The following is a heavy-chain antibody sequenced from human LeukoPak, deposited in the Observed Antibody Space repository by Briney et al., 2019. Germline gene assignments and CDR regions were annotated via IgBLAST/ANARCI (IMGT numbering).Heavy chain of an antibody. Sequence: PGGSLRLSCAASGFTFSSYSMNWVRQAPGKGLEWVSSISSSSSYIYYADSVKGRFTISRDNSKNTLYLQMNSLRAEDTAVYYCASSQKTTVTDAFDIWGQGTMVTVSS. V-gene: IGHV3-21*04. D-gene: IGHD4-11*01. CDR2: ISSSSSYI. CDR3: ASSQKTTVTDAFDI. CDR1: GFTFSSYS. J-gene: IGHJ3*02.